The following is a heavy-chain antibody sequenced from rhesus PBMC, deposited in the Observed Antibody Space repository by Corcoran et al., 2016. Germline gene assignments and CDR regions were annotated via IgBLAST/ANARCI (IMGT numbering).Heavy chain of an antibody. CDR2: IYGNSAST. V-gene: IGHV4-73*01. CDR1: GGSIRGYYY. CDR3: ARGGVGMITHNYWYFDL. D-gene: IGHD3-9*01. J-gene: IGHJ2*01. Sequence: QVQLQQWGEGLVKPSETLSLTCAVYGGSIRGYYYWSWIRQPPGKGLEGIGYIYGNSASTYYNPSLKNRVTISKDTSKNQFSLKLPSVTAADTAVYYCARGGVGMITHNYWYFDLWGPGTPITISS.